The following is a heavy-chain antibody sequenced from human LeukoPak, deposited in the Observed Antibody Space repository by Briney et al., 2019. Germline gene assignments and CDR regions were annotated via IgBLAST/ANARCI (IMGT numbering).Heavy chain of an antibody. CDR3: ARGPVRDDGLTGISYYFGLDV. V-gene: IGHV4-34*01. D-gene: IGHD2-21*02. CDR1: GGSFTDYY. CDR2: IHHRAGA. Sequence: PSETLPLTCAVYGGSFTDYYWSWIRHLPGKGLEWIGEIHHRAGANYNPSLWGRVTISADTSKNQFSLHLTSVTAADTATFYCARGPVRDDGLTGISYYFGLDVWGHGTTVTVFS. J-gene: IGHJ6*02.